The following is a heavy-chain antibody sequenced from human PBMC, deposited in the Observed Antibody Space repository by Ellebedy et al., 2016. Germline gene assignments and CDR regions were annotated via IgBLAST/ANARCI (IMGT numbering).Heavy chain of an antibody. CDR2: INHSGST. V-gene: IGHV4-34*01. Sequence: SETLSLTXAVYGGSFSGYYWSWIRQPPGKGLEWIGEINHSGSTNYNPSLKSQVTISVDTSKNQFSLKLSSVTAADTAVYYCARAPRRCSGGSCYSRGNWFDPWGQGTLVTVSS. CDR3: ARAPRRCSGGSCYSRGNWFDP. D-gene: IGHD2-15*01. CDR1: GGSFSGYY. J-gene: IGHJ5*02.